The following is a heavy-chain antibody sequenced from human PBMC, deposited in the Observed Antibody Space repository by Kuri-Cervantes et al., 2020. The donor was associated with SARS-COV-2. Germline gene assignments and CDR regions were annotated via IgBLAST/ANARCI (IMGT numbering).Heavy chain of an antibody. CDR2: ISSSSSYT. CDR3: ARDLYYYDSSGYYDY. D-gene: IGHD3-22*01. J-gene: IGHJ4*02. CDR1: GFTFSDYY. Sequence: GGSLRLSCAASGFTFSDYYMSWIRQAPGKGLEWVSYISSSSSYTNYADSVKGRFTISRDNAKNSLYLQVNSLRAEDTAVYYCARDLYYYDSSGYYDYWGQGTLVTVSS. V-gene: IGHV3-11*05.